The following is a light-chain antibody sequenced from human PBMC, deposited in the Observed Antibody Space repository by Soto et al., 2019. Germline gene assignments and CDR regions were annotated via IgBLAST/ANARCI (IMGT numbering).Light chain of an antibody. J-gene: IGLJ2*01. CDR3: QPYDSRLSRAV. V-gene: IGLV1-40*01. CDR2: GNS. CDR1: SSEIGAGYD. Sequence: QSVLTQPPSVSGAPGQTVTVSCTGSSSEIGAGYDVHWYQQLPGTAPKLLIYGNSNRPSGVPDRFSGSKSGTSASLAITGLQAEDEADYYCQPYDSRLSRAVFGGGPQLTVL.